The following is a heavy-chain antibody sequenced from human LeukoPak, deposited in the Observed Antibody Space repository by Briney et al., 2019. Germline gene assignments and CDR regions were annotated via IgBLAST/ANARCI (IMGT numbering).Heavy chain of an antibody. Sequence: GESLKISCKGSGYSFTSYWIGWVRQMPGKGLEWMGIIYPGDSDTRYSPSFQGQVTISADKSISTAYLQWSSLKASDTAMYYCASTPGIAVAGGRDYYGMDVWGQGTLVTVSS. J-gene: IGHJ6*02. V-gene: IGHV5-51*01. CDR3: ASTPGIAVAGGRDYYGMDV. D-gene: IGHD6-19*01. CDR2: IYPGDSDT. CDR1: GYSFTSYW.